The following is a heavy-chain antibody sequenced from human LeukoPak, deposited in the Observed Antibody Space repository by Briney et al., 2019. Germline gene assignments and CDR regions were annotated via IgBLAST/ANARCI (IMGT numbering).Heavy chain of an antibody. D-gene: IGHD3-3*01. V-gene: IGHV1-69*02. CDR1: GGTFSSYT. Sequence: ASVKVSCKASGGTFSSYTISWVRQAPGQGLEWMGRIIPILGIANYAQKFQGRVTITADKSTSTAYMELSSLRSEDTVVYYCATYDFWWSRGLDPWGQGTLVTVSS. CDR2: IIPILGIA. J-gene: IGHJ5*02. CDR3: ATYDFWWSRGLDP.